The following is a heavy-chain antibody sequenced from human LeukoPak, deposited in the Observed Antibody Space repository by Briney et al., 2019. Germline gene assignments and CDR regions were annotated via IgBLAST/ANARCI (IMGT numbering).Heavy chain of an antibody. V-gene: IGHV3-30*02. Sequence: GASMKLSCATSGFTFSSDGLHWVRQAPGKGLEWVSIISYDGVAKHYGDSVKGRFTISRDNSKNTLYLEMSSLRPEDTAVYYCAKGMSRDSYYFDYWGQGTLVTVSS. CDR3: AKGMSRDSYYFDY. CDR2: ISYDGVAK. D-gene: IGHD5-24*01. J-gene: IGHJ4*02. CDR1: GFTFSSDG.